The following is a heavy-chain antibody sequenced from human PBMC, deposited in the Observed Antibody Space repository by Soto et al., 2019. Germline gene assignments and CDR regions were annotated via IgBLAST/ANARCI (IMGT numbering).Heavy chain of an antibody. CDR1: GYTFTGYY. Sequence: ASVKVSCKASGYTFTGYYMHWVRQAPGQGLEWMGWINPNSGGTNYAQKFQGWVTMTRDTSISTAYMELSRLRSDDTAVYYCARATTITYYDFWSGYLAPEFDYWGQGTLVTVSS. J-gene: IGHJ4*02. CDR3: ARATTITYYDFWSGYLAPEFDY. CDR2: INPNSGGT. V-gene: IGHV1-2*04. D-gene: IGHD3-3*01.